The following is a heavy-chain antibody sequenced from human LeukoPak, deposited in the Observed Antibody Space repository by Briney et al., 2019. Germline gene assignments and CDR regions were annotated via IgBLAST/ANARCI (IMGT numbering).Heavy chain of an antibody. CDR3: ARASVVPAVSFDY. CDR2: IYYSGST. V-gene: IGHV4-59*08. CDR1: GGSISSYY. D-gene: IGHD2-2*01. Sequence: PSETLSLTCTVSGGSISSYYWSWIRQPPGKGLEWIGYIYYSGSTNYNPSLKSRVTISIDTSKNQFSLKLSSVTAADTAVYYCARASVVPAVSFDYWGQGTLVTVSS. J-gene: IGHJ4*02.